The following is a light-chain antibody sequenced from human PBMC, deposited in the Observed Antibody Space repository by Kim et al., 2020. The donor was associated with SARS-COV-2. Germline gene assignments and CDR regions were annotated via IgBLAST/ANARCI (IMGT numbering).Light chain of an antibody. CDR2: FDR. J-gene: IGLJ3*02. Sequence: QRQEAGSPCRGNTIRIKAVRWPRNKTGQATVLIMYFDRERPSGIPERFAGSNAGNTDTLTISRVEAGDEADYYCQVWDRSSDQGVFGGGTQRTVL. CDR3: QVWDRSSDQGV. CDR1: TIRIKA. V-gene: IGLV3-21*04.